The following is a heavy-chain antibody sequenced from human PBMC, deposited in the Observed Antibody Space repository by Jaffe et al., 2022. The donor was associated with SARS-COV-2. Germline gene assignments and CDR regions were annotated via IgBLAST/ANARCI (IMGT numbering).Heavy chain of an antibody. V-gene: IGHV3-23*01. CDR1: GFTFSSYA. D-gene: IGHD3-3*01. CDR2: ISGSGGST. J-gene: IGHJ6*02. CDR3: AKVIGYYDFWSGYYDYYYYYGMDV. Sequence: EVQLLESGGGLVQPGGSLRLSCAASGFTFSSYAMSWVRQAPGKGLEWVSAISGSGGSTYYADSVKGRFTISRDNSKNTLYLQMNSLRAEDTAVYYCAKVIGYYDFWSGYYDYYYYYGMDVWGQGTTVTVSS.